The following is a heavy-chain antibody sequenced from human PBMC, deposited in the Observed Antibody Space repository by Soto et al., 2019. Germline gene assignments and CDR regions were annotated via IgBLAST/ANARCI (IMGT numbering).Heavy chain of an antibody. CDR1: GGSISSYY. CDR3: ARYTVAPYYFDY. Sequence: SETLSLTCTVSGGSISSYYWSWIRQPPGKGLEWIGYIYYSGSTNYNPSLKSRVTISVDTSKNQFSLKLSSVTAADTAVYYCARYTVAPYYFDYWGQGTLVTVSS. D-gene: IGHD4-17*01. V-gene: IGHV4-59*08. J-gene: IGHJ4*02. CDR2: IYYSGST.